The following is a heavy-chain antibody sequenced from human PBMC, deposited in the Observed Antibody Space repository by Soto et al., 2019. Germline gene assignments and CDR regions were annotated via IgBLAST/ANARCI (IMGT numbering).Heavy chain of an antibody. J-gene: IGHJ6*02. Sequence: QLQLQESGSGLVQPSQTLSLTCTASGGSISTYDYSWSWIRQPPGGGLEWIGSVYHTGKTYFIPSLNSRVTMSLDKSKNQFSLNLTSVTAADTALYYCARERTIFGIAPGGGMDVWGQGTTVTVSS. D-gene: IGHD3-3*01. V-gene: IGHV4-30-2*01. CDR1: GGSISTYDYS. CDR2: VYHTGKT. CDR3: ARERTIFGIAPGGGMDV.